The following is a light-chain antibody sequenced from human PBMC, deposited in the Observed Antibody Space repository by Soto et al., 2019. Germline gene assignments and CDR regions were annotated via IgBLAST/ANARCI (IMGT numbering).Light chain of an antibody. Sequence: QSVLTQPASVSGSPGQSITISCTGTSSDVGAYNLVSWYQHYPDKAPKVLIYDVANRPSGVSYRFSASKSGNTASLTISGLQAEDEADYYCMSFTSSNTYVFGTGTKVTVL. J-gene: IGLJ1*01. CDR1: SSDVGAYNL. V-gene: IGLV2-14*03. CDR2: DVA. CDR3: MSFTSSNTYV.